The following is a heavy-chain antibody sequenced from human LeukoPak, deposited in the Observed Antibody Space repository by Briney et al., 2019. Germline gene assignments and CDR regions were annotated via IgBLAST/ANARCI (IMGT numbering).Heavy chain of an antibody. V-gene: IGHV1-8*03. D-gene: IGHD4-23*01. J-gene: IGHJ4*02. CDR2: MNPNSGNT. CDR3: ARDATVAYSFDY. Sequence: ASVKVSCKASGYTFTSYDINWVRQATGQGLEWMGWMNPNSGNTGYAQKFQGRVTITRNTSISTAYMELSSLRAEDTAVYYCARDATVAYSFDYWGQGTLVTVSS. CDR1: GYTFTSYD.